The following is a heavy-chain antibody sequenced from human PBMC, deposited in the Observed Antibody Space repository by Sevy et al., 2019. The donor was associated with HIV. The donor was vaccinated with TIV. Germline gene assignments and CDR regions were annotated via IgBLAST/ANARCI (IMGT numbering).Heavy chain of an antibody. J-gene: IGHJ6*02. CDR2: ISSTSRII. Sequence: GGSLRLSCETSGFNFRSFAMHWVRQAPGKGLEWVSYISSTSRIIYYADSVKGRFTISRDNAKNSLYLQMNSLRAEDTAVYYCARETLNGYSSGWYRPYGMDVWGQGTTVTVSS. CDR1: GFNFRSFA. V-gene: IGHV3-48*01. D-gene: IGHD6-19*01. CDR3: ARETLNGYSSGWYRPYGMDV.